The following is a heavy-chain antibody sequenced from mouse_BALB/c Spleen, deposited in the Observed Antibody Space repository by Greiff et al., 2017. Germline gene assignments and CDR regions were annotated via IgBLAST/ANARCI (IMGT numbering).Heavy chain of an antibody. Sequence: DVHLVESGGGLMQPGGSRKLSCAASGFTFSSFGMHWVRQAPEKGLEWVAYISSGSSTIYYADTVKGRFTISRDNPKNTLFLQMTSLRSEDTAMYYCARSDLIAWFAYWGQGTLVTVSA. CDR3: ARSDLIAWFAY. V-gene: IGHV5-17*02. CDR1: GFTFSSFG. CDR2: ISSGSSTI. J-gene: IGHJ3*01.